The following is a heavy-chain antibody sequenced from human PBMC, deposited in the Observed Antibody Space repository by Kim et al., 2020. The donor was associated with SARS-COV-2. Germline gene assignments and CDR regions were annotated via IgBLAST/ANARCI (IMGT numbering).Heavy chain of an antibody. CDR3: ASGGWIDY. V-gene: IGHV3-7*03. D-gene: IGHD3-16*01. CDR2: IKKDGSEM. CDR1: GFTFSSYW. J-gene: IGHJ4*02. Sequence: GGSLRLSCAASGFTFSSYWMTWVRQAPGKGLEWVANIKKDGSEMYYVDSVKGRFTISRDNAKNSLYLQMNSLRAEDTAVNYCASGGWIDYCGQGTLVTVS.